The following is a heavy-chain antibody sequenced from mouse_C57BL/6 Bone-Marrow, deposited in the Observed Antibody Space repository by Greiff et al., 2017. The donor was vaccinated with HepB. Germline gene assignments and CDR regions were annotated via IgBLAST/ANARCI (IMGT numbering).Heavy chain of an antibody. CDR1: GYTFTDYE. D-gene: IGHD2-3*01. Sequence: ESGAELVRPGASVTLSCKASGYTFTDYEMHWVKQTPVHGLEWIGAIDPETGGTAYNQKFKGKAILTADKSSSTASMELRSLTSEDSAVYDCTRSDDGYYRNWFAYWGQGTLVTVSA. J-gene: IGHJ3*01. V-gene: IGHV1-15*01. CDR3: TRSDDGYYRNWFAY. CDR2: IDPETGGT.